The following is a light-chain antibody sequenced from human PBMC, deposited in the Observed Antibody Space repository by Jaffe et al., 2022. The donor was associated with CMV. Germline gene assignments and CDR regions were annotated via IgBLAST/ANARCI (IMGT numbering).Light chain of an antibody. J-gene: IGKJ1*01. CDR1: QTIITS. V-gene: IGKV1-39*01. CDR2: AAS. CDR3: QQSYITPWT. Sequence: DIQMTQSPSSLSASVGDRVTISCRASQTIITSLNWYQQKPGKAPTLLIYAASSFQSGVPSRFSVSASGTDFTLSISSLQPEDFATYYCQQSYITPWTFGQGTKIEI.